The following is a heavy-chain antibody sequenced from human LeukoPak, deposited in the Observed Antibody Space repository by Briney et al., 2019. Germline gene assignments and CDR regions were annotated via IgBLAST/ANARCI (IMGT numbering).Heavy chain of an antibody. J-gene: IGHJ2*01. D-gene: IGHD2-2*01. V-gene: IGHV3-23*01. CDR1: GFTFSSYA. CDR2: ISGSGGST. CDR3: AKSPDCSSTSCYAGWDWYFDL. Sequence: PGGSLRLSCAASGFTFSSYAMSWVRQAPGKGLEWVPAISGSGGSTYYADSVKGRFTISRDNSKNTLYLQMNSLRAEDTAVYYCAKSPDCSSTSCYAGWDWYFDLWGRGTLVTVSS.